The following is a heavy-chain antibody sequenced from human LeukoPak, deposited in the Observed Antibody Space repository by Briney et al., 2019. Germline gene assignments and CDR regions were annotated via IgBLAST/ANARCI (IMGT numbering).Heavy chain of an antibody. CDR2: ISGSGGST. CDR3: AKRGYYYDSSGYYSY. CDR1: GFTFSSYA. Sequence: GGPLRLSCAASGFTFSSYAMSWVRQAPGKGLEWVSAISGSGGSTYYADSVKGRFTISRDNSKNTLYLQMNSLRAEDTAVYYCAKRGYYYDSSGYYSYWGQGTLVTVSS. J-gene: IGHJ4*02. D-gene: IGHD3-22*01. V-gene: IGHV3-23*01.